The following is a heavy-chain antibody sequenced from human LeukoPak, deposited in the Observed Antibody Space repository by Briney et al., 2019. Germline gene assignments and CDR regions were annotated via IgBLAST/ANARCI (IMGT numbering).Heavy chain of an antibody. CDR2: IYYSGST. CDR1: GGSISSYY. J-gene: IGHJ5*02. V-gene: IGHV4-59*08. Sequence: SETLSLTCTVSGGSISSYYWSWIRQPPGKGLEWIGYIYYSGSTNYNPSLKSRVTISVDTSKNKFSLKLSSVTAADTAVYYCAKSFTMVGGAPPNWFDPGGQGTLVPVSS. D-gene: IGHD3-10*01. CDR3: AKSFTMVGGAPPNWFDP.